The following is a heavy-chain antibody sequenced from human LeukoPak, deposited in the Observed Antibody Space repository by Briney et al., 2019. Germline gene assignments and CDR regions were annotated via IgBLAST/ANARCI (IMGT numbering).Heavy chain of an antibody. J-gene: IGHJ4*02. CDR2: IYYSGST. CDR3: ARSRGDSYYYEGRFDY. Sequence: SETLCLTCTVSGCSISSSSYYWGWIRQPPGKGLEWIGSIYYSGSTYYNPSLKSRVTISVDTSKNQFSLKLSSVTAADTAVYYCARSRGDSYYYEGRFDYWGQGTLVTVSS. CDR1: GCSISSSSYY. D-gene: IGHD3-22*01. V-gene: IGHV4-39*01.